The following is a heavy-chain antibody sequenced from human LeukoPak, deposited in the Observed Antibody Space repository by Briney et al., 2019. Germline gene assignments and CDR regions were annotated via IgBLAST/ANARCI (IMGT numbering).Heavy chain of an antibody. CDR3: ARCGGDCYTSTQGFDY. CDR2: ISGSGGST. D-gene: IGHD2-21*02. V-gene: IGHV3-23*01. J-gene: IGHJ4*02. Sequence: PGGSLRLSCAASGFTFGSYAMYWVRQAPGKGLEWVSGISGSGGSTFYADSVKGRFTISRDNSENTVYLQMNSLTTEDTAVYYCARCGGDCYTSTQGFDYWGQGTLVTVSS. CDR1: GFTFGSYA.